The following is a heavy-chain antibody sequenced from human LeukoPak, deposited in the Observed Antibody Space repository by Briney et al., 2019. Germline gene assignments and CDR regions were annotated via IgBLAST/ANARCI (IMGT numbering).Heavy chain of an antibody. D-gene: IGHD2-21*01. V-gene: IGHV5-51*01. CDR1: GYSFTSYW. J-gene: IGHJ3*02. Sequence: GESLKISCKGSGYSFTSYWIGWVRQMPGKGLVWMGIIYPGDSDTRYSPSFQGQVTISADKSISTAYLQWSSLKASDTAMYYCARFMGPYCGGDCYDAFDIWGQGTMVTVSS. CDR2: IYPGDSDT. CDR3: ARFMGPYCGGDCYDAFDI.